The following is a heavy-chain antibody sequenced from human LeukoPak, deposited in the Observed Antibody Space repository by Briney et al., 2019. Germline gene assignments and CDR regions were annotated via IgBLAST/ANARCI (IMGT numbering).Heavy chain of an antibody. Sequence: GGSLRLSCAASGFTFRNYAIYWVRQAPGKGLEWVSSISSSSSYIYYADSVKGRFTISRDNAKNSLYLQMNSLRAEDTAVYYCASLKDYYDSSGSDYWGQGTLVTVSS. CDR3: ASLKDYYDSSGSDY. D-gene: IGHD3-22*01. CDR1: GFTFRNYA. V-gene: IGHV3-21*01. J-gene: IGHJ4*02. CDR2: ISSSSSYI.